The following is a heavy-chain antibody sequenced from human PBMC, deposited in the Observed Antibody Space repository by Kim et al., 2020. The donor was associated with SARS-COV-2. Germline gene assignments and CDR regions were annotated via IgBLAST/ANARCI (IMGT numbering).Heavy chain of an antibody. Sequence: SETLSLTCAVYGGSFSGYYWSWIRQPPGKGLEWIGEINHSGSTNYNPSLKSRVTISVDTSKNQFSLKLSSVTAADTAVYYCARGAPGFCSGGSCYSQDYWGQGTLVTVSS. D-gene: IGHD2-15*01. CDR2: INHSGST. J-gene: IGHJ4*02. CDR3: ARGAPGFCSGGSCYSQDY. CDR1: GGSFSGYY. V-gene: IGHV4-34*01.